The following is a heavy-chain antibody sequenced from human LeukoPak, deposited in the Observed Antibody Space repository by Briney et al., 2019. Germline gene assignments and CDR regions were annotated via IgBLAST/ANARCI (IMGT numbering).Heavy chain of an antibody. Sequence: GASVKVSCKGSGYTFTNYAISWVRQATGQGLEWMGWMNPNSGNTGYAQKFQGRVTMTEDTSTDTAYMELSSLRSEDTAVYYCATRGYYGSGSWSAFDIWGQGTMVTVSS. D-gene: IGHD3-10*01. V-gene: IGHV1-8*01. CDR2: MNPNSGNT. CDR3: ATRGYYGSGSWSAFDI. J-gene: IGHJ3*02. CDR1: GYTFTNYA.